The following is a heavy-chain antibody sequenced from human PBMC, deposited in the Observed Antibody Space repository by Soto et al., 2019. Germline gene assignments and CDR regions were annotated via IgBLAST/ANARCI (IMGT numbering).Heavy chain of an antibody. J-gene: IGHJ6*03. CDR2: ISGSSGTI. Sequence: PGGSLRLSCAASGFTFSPYSMIWVRQAPGKGLEWVSLISGSSGTIYYTDSVKGRFTVSRDNAKNSLYLQMNSLRPEDTAVYYCARVRGAVLYYYYMDVWGKGTTVTVSS. CDR1: GFTFSPYS. V-gene: IGHV3-48*01. D-gene: IGHD3-16*01. CDR3: ARVRGAVLYYYYMDV.